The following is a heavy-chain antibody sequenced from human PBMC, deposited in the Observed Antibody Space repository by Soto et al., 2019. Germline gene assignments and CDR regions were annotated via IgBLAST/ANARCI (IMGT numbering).Heavy chain of an antibody. CDR3: AREVQVHTPAFVY. D-gene: IGHD3-10*01. J-gene: IGHJ4*02. V-gene: IGHV1-69*19. CDR1: GGTFNTYA. CDR2: ISPMFGAA. Sequence: QVQLVQSGAEMKKPGSSVKVSCQSSGGTFNTYAMNWVRQAPGQGPEWMGDISPMFGAANYAPKFQGRATITADESTGTSYMQLSSLTSGDTALYFCAREVQVHTPAFVYWGQGTLVTVSS.